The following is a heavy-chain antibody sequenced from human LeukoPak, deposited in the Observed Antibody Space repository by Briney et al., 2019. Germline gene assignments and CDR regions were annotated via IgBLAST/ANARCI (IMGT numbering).Heavy chain of an antibody. Sequence: SESLSLTCTVSGDSISNYFWSWIRQPAGKGLEWIWRIYASGSTSYNPSLKSRVTMSVDTSKNHFSLNLSSVTAADTAVYYCAGQTSVAGLGYWGQGTLVTVSS. D-gene: IGHD6-19*01. CDR3: AGQTSVAGLGY. V-gene: IGHV4-4*07. J-gene: IGHJ4*02. CDR2: IYASGST. CDR1: GDSISNYF.